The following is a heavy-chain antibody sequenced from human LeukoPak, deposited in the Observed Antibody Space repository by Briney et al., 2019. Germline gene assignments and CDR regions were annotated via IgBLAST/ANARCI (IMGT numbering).Heavy chain of an antibody. V-gene: IGHV3-33*01. J-gene: IGHJ4*02. D-gene: IGHD5-12*01. Sequence: GGSLRLSCAASGFTFSSYAMHWVRQAPGKGLEWVAVIWYDGSNKYYADSVKGRFTISRDNSKNTLYLQMNSLRAEDTAVYYCARDQSGYDFGFDYWDQGTLVTVSS. CDR3: ARDQSGYDFGFDY. CDR1: GFTFSSYA. CDR2: IWYDGSNK.